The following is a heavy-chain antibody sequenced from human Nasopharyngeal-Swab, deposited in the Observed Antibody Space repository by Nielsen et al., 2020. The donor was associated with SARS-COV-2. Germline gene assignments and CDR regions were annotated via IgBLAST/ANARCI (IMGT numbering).Heavy chain of an antibody. CDR1: GYTFTGYY. Sequence: ASVKVSCKASGYTFTGYYMHWVRQAPGQGLEWMGRINPNSGGTNYAQKFQGRVTMTRDTSISTAYMELSSLRSEDTAVYYCARRYCSGGSCYYDYWGQGTLVTVSS. V-gene: IGHV1-2*06. J-gene: IGHJ4*02. CDR2: INPNSGGT. D-gene: IGHD2-15*01. CDR3: ARRYCSGGSCYYDY.